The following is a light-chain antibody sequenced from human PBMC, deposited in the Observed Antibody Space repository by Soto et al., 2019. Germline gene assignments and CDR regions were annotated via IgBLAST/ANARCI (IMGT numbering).Light chain of an antibody. CDR1: SGSVSTSNN. CDR3: WLYMGSGIYV. Sequence: QTVVTQEPSFSVSPGGTVTITCGLNSGSVSTSNNPSWYQQTPGQTPRTLIYSTNSRSSGVPDRFSGSIPGNKAALTITGAQADDEADYYCWLYMGSGIYVFGTGTKLTVL. V-gene: IGLV8-61*01. CDR2: STN. J-gene: IGLJ1*01.